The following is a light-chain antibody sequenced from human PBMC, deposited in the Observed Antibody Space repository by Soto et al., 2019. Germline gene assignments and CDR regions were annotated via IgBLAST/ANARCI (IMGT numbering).Light chain of an antibody. CDR2: AAY. CDR3: QQSYSTPPLT. J-gene: IGKJ4*01. CDR1: QSINTY. V-gene: IGKV1-39*01. Sequence: DLQMTQSPSSLSASVGDRVTITCRASQSINTYLNWYQQKPGKAPKLLIYAAYTLQSGVPSRFSGSASGTDFTLTISSLQPEDFATYYCQQSYSTPPLTFGGGTKVEIK.